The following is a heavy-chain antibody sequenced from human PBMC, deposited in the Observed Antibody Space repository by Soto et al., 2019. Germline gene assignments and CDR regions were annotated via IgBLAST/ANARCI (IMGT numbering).Heavy chain of an antibody. V-gene: IGHV1-8*01. D-gene: IGHD3-10*01. CDR3: ARVGRYYYGSGGHYYYYGMDV. J-gene: IGHJ6*02. CDR2: MNPNSGNT. CDR1: GYTFTIYD. Sequence: ASVKVSCKASGYTFTIYDINWVRQATGQGLERMGWMNPNSGNTGYAQKFQGRVTMTRNTSISTAYMELSSLRSEDTAVYYCARVGRYYYGSGGHYYYYGMDVWGQGTTVTVSS.